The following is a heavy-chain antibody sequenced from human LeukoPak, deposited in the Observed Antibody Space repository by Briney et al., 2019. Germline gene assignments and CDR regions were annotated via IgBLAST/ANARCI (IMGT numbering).Heavy chain of an antibody. CDR2: ISSNGGST. D-gene: IGHD6-19*01. V-gene: IGHV3-64*01. CDR1: GFTFSSYA. Sequence: GGSLRLSCAASGFTFSSYAMHWVRQAPGKGLEYVSAISSNGGSTYYANSVKGRFTISRDNAKNSLFLQMDSLRAEDTAVYYCASGSSVAGYGYWGQGTLVTVSS. J-gene: IGHJ4*02. CDR3: ASGSSVAGYGY.